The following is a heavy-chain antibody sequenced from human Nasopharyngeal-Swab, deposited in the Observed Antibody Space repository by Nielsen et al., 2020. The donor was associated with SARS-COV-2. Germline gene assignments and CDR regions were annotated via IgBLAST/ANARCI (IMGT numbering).Heavy chain of an antibody. CDR3: AKMRDWGDFAFDI. V-gene: IGHV3-23*01. D-gene: IGHD7-27*01. CDR2: IRGNGVST. J-gene: IGHJ3*02. CDR1: RFTFTSYA. Sequence: GESLKTSCAAFRFTFTSYAMSWVRQAQGKGLEWVSSIRGNGVSTYYAESVKGRFTISSDKSKSTLELQMSSLRAGDTAVYYCAKMRDWGDFAFDIWGQGTMVIVSS.